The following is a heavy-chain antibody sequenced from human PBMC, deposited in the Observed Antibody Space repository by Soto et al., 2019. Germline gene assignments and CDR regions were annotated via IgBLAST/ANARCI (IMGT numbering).Heavy chain of an antibody. Sequence: SETLSLTCAVYGGSFSGYYWSWIRQPPGKGLEWIGEINHSGSTNYNPSLKSRVTISVDTSKNQFSLKLSSVTAADTAVYYCARDSSGITGNYYYYGMDVWGQGTTVTVSS. CDR2: INHSGST. J-gene: IGHJ6*02. CDR3: ARDSSGITGNYYYYGMDV. D-gene: IGHD1-20*01. V-gene: IGHV4-34*01. CDR1: GGSFSGYY.